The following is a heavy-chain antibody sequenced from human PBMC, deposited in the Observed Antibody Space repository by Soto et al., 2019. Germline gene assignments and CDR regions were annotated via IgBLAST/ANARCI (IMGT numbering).Heavy chain of an antibody. CDR3: TRWDGRCSGGSCFFDS. CDR2: INEDGTKR. Sequence: EVQLVESGGGLVQSGGSLRLSCIASGFSLTQYWMSWVRQTPRKGLEWVAKINEDGTKRDYMESVEGRFTISRDNAKNSVSLQMNSLRADDTADYFCTRWDGRCSGGSCFFDSWGQGTLVTVSS. CDR1: GFSLTQYW. V-gene: IGHV3-7*01. D-gene: IGHD2-15*01. J-gene: IGHJ4*02.